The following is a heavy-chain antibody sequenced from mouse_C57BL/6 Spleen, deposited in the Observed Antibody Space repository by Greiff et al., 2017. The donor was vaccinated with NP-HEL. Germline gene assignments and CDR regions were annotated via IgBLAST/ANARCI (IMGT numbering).Heavy chain of an antibody. D-gene: IGHD6-1*01. Sequence: VKVVESGAELVKPGASVKISCKASGYTFTDYYINWVKQRPGQGLEWIGKIGPGSGSTYYNEKFKGKATLTADKSSSTAYMQLSSLTSEDSAVYFCAREGSYPPYYAMDYWGQGTSVTVSS. CDR1: GYTFTDYY. V-gene: IGHV1-77*01. CDR3: AREGSYPPYYAMDY. J-gene: IGHJ4*01. CDR2: IGPGSGST.